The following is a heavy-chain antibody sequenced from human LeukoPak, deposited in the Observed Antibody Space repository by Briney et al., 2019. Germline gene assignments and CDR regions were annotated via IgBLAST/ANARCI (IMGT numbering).Heavy chain of an antibody. CDR2: MHYSGST. V-gene: IGHV4-59*01. CDR3: ARDSPFEWAVFGDSFEI. D-gene: IGHD3-3*01. Sequence: SETLSLTCTVSGGSISSYYWSWIRQSPGKGLEWIGHMHYSGSTNYNFSLESRVTMSMDTSKRQISLKLSYVTAADTAVYYCARDSPFEWAVFGDSFEIWGQGTVVTVSS. J-gene: IGHJ3*02. CDR1: GGSISSYY.